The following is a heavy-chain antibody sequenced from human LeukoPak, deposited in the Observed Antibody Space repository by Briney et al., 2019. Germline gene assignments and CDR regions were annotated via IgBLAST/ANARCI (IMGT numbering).Heavy chain of an antibody. Sequence: GGSLRLSCAASGLTFSNYWMTWVRQAPGKGLEWVANIKEGGSEKYYVDSVKGRFTISRDNDKNSAFLQMNSLRAEYTAVYYCARVDSAEKRDFDFWGQGTLVTVSS. V-gene: IGHV3-7*01. CDR3: ARVDSAEKRDFDF. CDR1: GLTFSNYW. D-gene: IGHD3-22*01. CDR2: IKEGGSEK. J-gene: IGHJ4*02.